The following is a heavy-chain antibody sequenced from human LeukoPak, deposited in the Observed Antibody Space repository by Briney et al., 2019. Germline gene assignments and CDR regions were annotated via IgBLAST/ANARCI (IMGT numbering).Heavy chain of an antibody. CDR3: APAGGNSGDYFDY. J-gene: IGHJ4*02. CDR1: GFTFSSYW. Sequence: GGSLRLSCAASGFTFSSYWMHWVRQAPGKGLVWVSRIKNDGSGTSYADSVKGRFTISRDNAKNTLYLQMNGLRAEDTAVYYCAPAGGNSGDYFDYWGQGTLVTVSS. V-gene: IGHV3-74*01. D-gene: IGHD4-23*01. CDR2: IKNDGSGT.